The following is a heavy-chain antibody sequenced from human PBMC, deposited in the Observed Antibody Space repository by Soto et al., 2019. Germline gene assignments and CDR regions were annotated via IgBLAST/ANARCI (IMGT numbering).Heavy chain of an antibody. J-gene: IGHJ6*02. D-gene: IGHD2-8*01. CDR2: ISGISTSTL. V-gene: IGHV3-48*03. CDR1: GFTFSSYE. CDR3: AREAMLGKPYGMDV. Sequence: LRLSCTASGFTFSSYEMNWVRQAPGKGLEWVSYISGISTSTLYYADSVKGRFTISRDNAKNSLYLQMNSLRAEDTAVYYCAREAMLGKPYGMDVWGQGTTVTVS.